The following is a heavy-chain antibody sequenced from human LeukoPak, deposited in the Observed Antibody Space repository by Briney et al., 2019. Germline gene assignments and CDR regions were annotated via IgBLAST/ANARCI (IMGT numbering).Heavy chain of an antibody. CDR2: INPDSGGT. CDR1: EYTFTVYY. Sequence: ASLKVSCKASEYTFTVYYIHWVRQVPGQGLEWMGWINPDSGGTKFAQNFQGRVTLTRDTSISTAYMELSGLRSDDSAVYYCARGESGYDSYLDYWGQGTLVTVSS. J-gene: IGHJ4*02. V-gene: IGHV1-2*02. CDR3: ARGESGYDSYLDY. D-gene: IGHD5-12*01.